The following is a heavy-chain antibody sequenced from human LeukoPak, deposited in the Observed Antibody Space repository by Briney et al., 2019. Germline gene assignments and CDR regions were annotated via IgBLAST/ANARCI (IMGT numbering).Heavy chain of an antibody. D-gene: IGHD3-3*01. V-gene: IGHV3-48*03. CDR2: ISSSGSTI. J-gene: IGHJ4*02. Sequence: PGGSLRLSCAASGFTFSSYEMNWVRQAPGKGLEWVSYISSSGSTIYYADSVKGRFTISRDNAKNSLYLQMNSLRAEDTAVYYCARVLLGPFGVVSYFDYWGQGTLVTVSS. CDR1: GFTFSSYE. CDR3: ARVLLGPFGVVSYFDY.